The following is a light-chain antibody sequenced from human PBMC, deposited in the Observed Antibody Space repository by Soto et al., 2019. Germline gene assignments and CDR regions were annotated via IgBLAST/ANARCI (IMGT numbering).Light chain of an antibody. CDR3: QQFSSYPLT. CDR1: QSVSSN. V-gene: IGKV3-20*01. J-gene: IGKJ4*01. Sequence: EIVMTQSPATLSVSPGKRATLSCRASQSVSSNLAWYQQKPGQAPRLLIYDASSRATGIPDRFSGGGSGTDFTLTISRLEPEDFAVYYCQQFSSYPLTFGGGTKVDI. CDR2: DAS.